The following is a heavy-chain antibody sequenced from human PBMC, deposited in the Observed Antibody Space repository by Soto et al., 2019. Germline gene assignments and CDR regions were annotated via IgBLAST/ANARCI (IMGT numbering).Heavy chain of an antibody. D-gene: IGHD5-18*01. J-gene: IGHJ3*02. Sequence: QVQLVESGGGLVTPGGSLRLFCAASGFSLSDYYMTWIRQAPGKGLEWVSNSTSSSAYTYYADSVKGRFTISRDNVENSLYLQMDSLRAGDTAVYYCARLRGYTYGGDDAFDIWGQGTMITVSS. CDR1: GFSLSDYY. V-gene: IGHV3-11*06. CDR3: ARLRGYTYGGDDAFDI. CDR2: STSSSAYT.